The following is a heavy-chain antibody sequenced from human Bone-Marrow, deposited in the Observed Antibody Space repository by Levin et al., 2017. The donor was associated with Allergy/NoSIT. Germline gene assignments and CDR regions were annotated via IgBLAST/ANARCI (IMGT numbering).Heavy chain of an antibody. CDR3: ARAHWAGDKCPEPGY. J-gene: IGHJ4*02. D-gene: IGHD2-21*01. CDR1: GYNFTNYL. CDR2: INPSGGST. Sequence: ASVKVSCKASGYNFTNYLMHWVRQAPGQGLEWMAIINPSGGSTSYAQRFRGRMSLTRETSTRTVYMQLSSLTSEDTAVYYCARAHWAGDKCPEPGYWGQGTPLTVSS. V-gene: IGHV1-46*03.